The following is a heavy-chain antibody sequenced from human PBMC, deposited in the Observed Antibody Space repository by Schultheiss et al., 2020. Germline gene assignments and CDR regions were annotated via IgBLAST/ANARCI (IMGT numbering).Heavy chain of an antibody. CDR3: ARPLYSSSEDRGGY. J-gene: IGHJ4*02. Sequence: SETLSLTCTVSGGSISSGGYSWSWIRQPPGKGLEWIGEINHSGSTNYNPSLKSRVTISVDTSKNQFSLKLSSVTAADTAVYYCARPLYSSSEDRGGYWGQGTLVTVSS. D-gene: IGHD6-6*01. CDR1: GGSISSGGYS. V-gene: IGHV4-61*08. CDR2: INHSGST.